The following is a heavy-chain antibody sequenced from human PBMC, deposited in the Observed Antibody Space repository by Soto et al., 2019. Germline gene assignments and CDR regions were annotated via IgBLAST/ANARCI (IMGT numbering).Heavy chain of an antibody. D-gene: IGHD2-8*01. V-gene: IGHV1-18*01. J-gene: IGHJ4*02. CDR1: GYTFNNYP. CDR3: ARVVNGMTGGDY. CDR2: FNTYNGET. Sequence: GASVKVSCKASGYTFNNYPIIWVRQAPGQGLEWMGWFNTYNGETKYAERFEGRFTMTTDASTSTAYMELRSLTSDDTAVFYCARVVNGMTGGDYWGQGTLVTVSS.